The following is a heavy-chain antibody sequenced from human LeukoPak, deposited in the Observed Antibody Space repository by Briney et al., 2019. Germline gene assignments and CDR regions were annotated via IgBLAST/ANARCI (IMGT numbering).Heavy chain of an antibody. J-gene: IGHJ3*02. V-gene: IGHV3-9*01. CDR2: ISWNSGSI. CDR3: AKDKHRDGYTPHGAFDI. D-gene: IGHD5-24*01. CDR1: GFTFDDYA. Sequence: GRSLRLSCAASGFTFDDYAMHWVRQAPGKGLEWVSGISWNSGSIGYADSVKGRFTISRDNAKNSLYLQMNSLRAEDTALYYCAKDKHRDGYTPHGAFDIWGQGTMVTVSS.